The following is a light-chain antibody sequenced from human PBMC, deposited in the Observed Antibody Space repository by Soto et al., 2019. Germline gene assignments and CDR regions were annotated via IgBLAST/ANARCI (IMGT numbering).Light chain of an antibody. CDR2: EVS. CDR1: SSDVGGYNY. CDR3: SSYTSSSTYV. Sequence: QSALTQPASVSGSPGQSITISCTGTSSDVGGYNYVSWYQQHPGRAPKLVISEVSNRPSGVSNRFSGSKSGNTASLTISGLQAEDEADYYCSSYTSSSTYVFGTGTKVTVL. J-gene: IGLJ1*01. V-gene: IGLV2-14*01.